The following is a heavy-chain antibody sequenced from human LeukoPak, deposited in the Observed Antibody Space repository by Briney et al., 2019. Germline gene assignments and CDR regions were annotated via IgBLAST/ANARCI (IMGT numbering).Heavy chain of an antibody. V-gene: IGHV3-7*01. Sequence: GGSLRLSCAVSGFTFSNYAMSWVCQAPGKGLEWVANIKQDGSEKYYVDSVKGRFTISRDNAKNSVYLQMNSLRVEDTAVYYCARGLLWLFGGQGTLVTVSS. CDR2: IKQDGSEK. D-gene: IGHD3-10*01. J-gene: IGHJ4*02. CDR3: ARGLLWLF. CDR1: GFTFSNYA.